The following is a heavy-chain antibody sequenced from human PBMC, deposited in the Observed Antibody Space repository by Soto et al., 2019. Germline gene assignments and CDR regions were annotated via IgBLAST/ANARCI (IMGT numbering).Heavy chain of an antibody. D-gene: IGHD1-26*01. CDR2: FYYSGST. CDR1: GGSITSHY. Sequence: PWETLSLTCTVSGGSITSHYWNWIRQPPGKGLEWIGFFYYSGSTNYNPSLKSRVTISVDTSKNQFSLKLSSVTAADTAVYYCARADYSGNYFGWLDPWGQGTLVTVSS. CDR3: ARADYSGNYFGWLDP. J-gene: IGHJ5*02. V-gene: IGHV4-59*11.